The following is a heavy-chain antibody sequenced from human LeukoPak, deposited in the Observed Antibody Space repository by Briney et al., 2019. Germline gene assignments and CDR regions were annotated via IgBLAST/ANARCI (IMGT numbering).Heavy chain of an antibody. J-gene: IGHJ4*02. D-gene: IGHD6-19*01. V-gene: IGHV4-34*01. Sequence: ASETLSLTCTVSGGSISSYYWSWIRQPPGKGLEWIGEINHSGSTNYNPSLKSRVTISVDTSKNQFSLKLSSVTAADTAVYYCARRYSSGWYGYWGQGTLVTVSS. CDR1: GGSISSYY. CDR2: INHSGST. CDR3: ARRYSSGWYGY.